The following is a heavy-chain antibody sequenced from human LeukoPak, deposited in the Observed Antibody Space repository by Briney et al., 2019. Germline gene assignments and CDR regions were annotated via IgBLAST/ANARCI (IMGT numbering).Heavy chain of an antibody. V-gene: IGHV4-38-2*01. CDR2: MYHSGST. Sequence: SETLSLTCAVYGGSFSGYHWGWIRQPPGKGLEWIGSMYHSGSTYHNPSLRSRVTISVDTSKNQFSLKLSSVTAADTAVYYCARVYYYDTSASAGGYYFDYWGQGTLVTVSS. J-gene: IGHJ4*02. CDR1: GGSFSGYH. D-gene: IGHD3-22*01. CDR3: ARVYYYDTSASAGGYYFDY.